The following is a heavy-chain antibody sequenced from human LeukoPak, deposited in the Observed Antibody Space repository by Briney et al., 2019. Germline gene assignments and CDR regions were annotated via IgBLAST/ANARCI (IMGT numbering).Heavy chain of an antibody. D-gene: IGHD6-13*01. Sequence: GGSLRLSCAVSGFIVSGYWMTWVRQAPGKGLEWVANIKQDGSEKNYVDSVKGRFTIARDNAENSLFLQMNSLRVEDTAVYYCAREWQGGIAAAGTRIEGDYWGQGTLVAVSS. CDR3: AREWQGGIAAAGTRIEGDY. CDR1: GFIVSGYW. CDR2: IKQDGSEK. J-gene: IGHJ4*02. V-gene: IGHV3-7*01.